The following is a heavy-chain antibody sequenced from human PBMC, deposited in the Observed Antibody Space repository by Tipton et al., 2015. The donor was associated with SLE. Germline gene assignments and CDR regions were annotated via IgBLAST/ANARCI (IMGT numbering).Heavy chain of an antibody. CDR3: ARDYYDSGGYWGNYYYGMDV. Sequence: TLSLTCTVSGGSIRSYYWSWIRQPPGKGLEWIGYISNTGSTNYNPSLKSRVTISVDTSKNQFSLKLSSVTAADTAVYYCARDYYDSGGYWGNYYYGMDVWGQGTTVTVS. CDR2: ISNTGST. V-gene: IGHV4-59*01. CDR1: GGSIRSYY. D-gene: IGHD3-22*01. J-gene: IGHJ6*02.